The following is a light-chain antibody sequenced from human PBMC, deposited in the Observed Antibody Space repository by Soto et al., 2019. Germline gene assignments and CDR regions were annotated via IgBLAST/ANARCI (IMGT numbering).Light chain of an antibody. CDR3: QQCSNWPPIA. V-gene: IGKV3D-20*02. CDR1: QSVSSRY. CDR2: GAS. J-gene: IGKJ5*01. Sequence: EIVLTQSPGTLSLSPGERATLSCRASQSVSSRYLAWYQQKPGQAPRLLISGASTRATGIPDRFSGSGSGTDFTLTISSLEPEDFAVYYCQQCSNWPPIAFGQGTRLEIK.